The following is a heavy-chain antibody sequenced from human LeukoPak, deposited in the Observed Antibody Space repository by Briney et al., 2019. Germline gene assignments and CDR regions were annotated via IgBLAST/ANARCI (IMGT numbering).Heavy chain of an antibody. Sequence: ASVKVSCKASGYTFTGYYMHWVRQAPGQGLEWMGWINPNSGGTNYAQKFQGWVTMTRDTSISTAYMELSRLRSDDTAVYYCARDQSSSWSGEYNWFDPWGQGTLVTVSS. D-gene: IGHD6-13*01. J-gene: IGHJ5*02. CDR2: INPNSGGT. V-gene: IGHV1-2*04. CDR1: GYTFTGYY. CDR3: ARDQSSSWSGEYNWFDP.